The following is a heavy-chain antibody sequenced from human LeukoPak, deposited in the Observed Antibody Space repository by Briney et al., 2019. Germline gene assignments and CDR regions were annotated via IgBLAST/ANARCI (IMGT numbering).Heavy chain of an antibody. D-gene: IGHD3-10*01. V-gene: IGHV3-21*04. CDR1: GFTFSGYS. CDR3: ARDYGSGSYPYYYYGMDV. Sequence: GGSLRLSCAASGFTFSGYSMQWVRQAPGKGLEWVSSISGGSTYIYYADSVKGRFTISRDNSKNTLYLQMNSLRAEDTAVYYCARDYGSGSYPYYYYGMDVWGQGTTVTVSS. CDR2: ISGGSTYI. J-gene: IGHJ6*02.